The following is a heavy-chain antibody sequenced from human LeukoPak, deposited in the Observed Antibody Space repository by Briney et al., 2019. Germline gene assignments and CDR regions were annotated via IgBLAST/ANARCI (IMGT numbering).Heavy chain of an antibody. CDR2: INPNSGGT. D-gene: IGHD3-22*01. V-gene: IGHV1-2*02. J-gene: IGHJ4*02. CDR3: ARVRYYDSSGYYYSY. CDR1: GYTFTGYY. Sequence: GASVKVSCKASGYTFTGYYMHWVRQAPGRGLEWMGWINPNSGGTNYAQKFQGRVTMTRDTSISTAYMELSRLRSDDTAVYYCARVRYYDSSGYYYSYWGQGTLVTVSS.